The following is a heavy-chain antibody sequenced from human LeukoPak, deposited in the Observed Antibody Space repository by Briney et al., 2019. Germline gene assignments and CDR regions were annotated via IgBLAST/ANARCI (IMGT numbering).Heavy chain of an antibody. CDR1: GGSFSGYY. V-gene: IGHV4-34*01. J-gene: IGHJ4*02. CDR2: INHSGST. D-gene: IGHD3-10*01. CDR3: ARSSVQFGTATHFDY. Sequence: NTSETPSLTCAVYGGSFSGYYWSWIRQPPGKGLEWIGEINHSGSTNYNPSLKSRVTISVDTSKSHFSLKLSSVTAADTAVYYCARSSVQFGTATHFDYWGQGTLVTVSS.